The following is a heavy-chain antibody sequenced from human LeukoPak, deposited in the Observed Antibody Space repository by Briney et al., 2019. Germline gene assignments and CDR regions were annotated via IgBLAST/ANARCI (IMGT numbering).Heavy chain of an antibody. Sequence: SQTLPLTCAISGDSVSSNSVTWHWIRQSPSRGLEWLGRTYYRSTWYNDYAVSVRGRITVNPDTSKNQFSLHLNSVTPEDTAVYYCARRLTQYDCFDPWGQGILVTVSS. CDR3: ARRLTQYDCFDP. J-gene: IGHJ5*02. D-gene: IGHD2-2*01. V-gene: IGHV6-1*01. CDR1: GDSVSSNSVT. CDR2: TYYRSTWYN.